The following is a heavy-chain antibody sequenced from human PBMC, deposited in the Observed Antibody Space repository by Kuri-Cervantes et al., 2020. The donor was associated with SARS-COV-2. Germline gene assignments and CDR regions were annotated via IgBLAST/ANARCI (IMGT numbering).Heavy chain of an antibody. CDR3: ARELGSSGWNDAFDI. CDR1: GFTFSSYA. V-gene: IGHV3-30-3*01. Sequence: GGSLRLSCAASGFTFSSYAMHWVRQAPGKGLEWVAVISYDGSNKYYADSVKGRFTISRDNSENTLYLQMNSLRAEDTAVYYCARELGSSGWNDAFDIWGQGTMVTVSS. CDR2: ISYDGSNK. J-gene: IGHJ3*02. D-gene: IGHD6-19*01.